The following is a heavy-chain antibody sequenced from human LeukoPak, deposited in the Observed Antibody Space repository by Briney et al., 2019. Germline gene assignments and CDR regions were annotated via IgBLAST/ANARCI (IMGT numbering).Heavy chain of an antibody. CDR3: ARHGGSGSYYSC. V-gene: IGHV5-51*01. CDR2: ISPDDSEI. D-gene: IGHD1-26*01. Sequence: GESLKISCKGSGYSFTTYWIAWVRQMPGRGLEWMGIISPDDSEIRYSPSFRGQVTISADKSITTAYLQWSRLKASDTAIYYCARHGGSGSYYSCWGQGTLVTVSS. CDR1: GYSFTTYW. J-gene: IGHJ4*02.